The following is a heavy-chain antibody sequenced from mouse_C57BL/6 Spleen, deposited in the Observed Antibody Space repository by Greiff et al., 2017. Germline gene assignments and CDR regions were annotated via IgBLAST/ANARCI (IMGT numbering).Heavy chain of an antibody. J-gene: IGHJ4*01. D-gene: IGHD2-3*01. V-gene: IGHV1-55*01. CDR3: ARSLYDGSMDY. CDR2: IYPGSGST. CDR1: GYTFTSYW. Sequence: VQLQQPGAEFVKPGASVKMSCKASGYTFTSYWITWVKQRPGQGLEWIGDIYPGSGSTNYNEKFKSKATLSVDTSSSSAYMQLSSLKSEDTAVYYCARSLYDGSMDYWGQGTSVTVSS.